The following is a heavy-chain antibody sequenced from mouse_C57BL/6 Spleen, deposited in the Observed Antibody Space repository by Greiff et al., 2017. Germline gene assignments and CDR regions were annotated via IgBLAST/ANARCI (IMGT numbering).Heavy chain of an antibody. Sequence: QVQLQQPGAELVRPGTLVKLSCKASGYTFTSYWMHWVKQRPGQGLEWIGVIDPSDSYTNYNQKFKGKATLTVDTSSSTAYMQLSSLTSEDSAVYYCAREDYGSSYGYWGQGTTLTVSS. CDR1: GYTFTSYW. CDR3: AREDYGSSYGY. J-gene: IGHJ2*01. V-gene: IGHV1-59*01. CDR2: IDPSDSYT. D-gene: IGHD1-1*01.